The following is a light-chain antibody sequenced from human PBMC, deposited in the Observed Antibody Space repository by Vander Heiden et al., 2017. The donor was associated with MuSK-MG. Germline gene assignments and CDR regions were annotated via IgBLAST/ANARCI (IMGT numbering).Light chain of an antibody. V-gene: IGLV4-69*01. CDR3: QTWGTGIQV. CDR2: VNSDGSH. CDR1: SGHSTNA. J-gene: IGLJ3*02. Sequence: LQLTQSPSASASRGASVKLTCPLDSGHSTNAIAWHQQQPEKGPRYLMRVNSDGSHNKGDGIPDRFSGSSSGAERYLTISGFQSEDEDDYYCQTWGTGIQVFGGGTKLTVL.